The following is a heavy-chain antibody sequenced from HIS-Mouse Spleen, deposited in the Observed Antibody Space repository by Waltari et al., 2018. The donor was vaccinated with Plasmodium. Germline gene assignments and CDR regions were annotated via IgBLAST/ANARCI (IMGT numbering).Heavy chain of an antibody. CDR2: IYYRWST. CDR3: ARRGGSYYYFDY. Sequence: QLQLQESGPGLVKPSETLSLTCTVSGGSISSSSYYWGWIRQPPGKGLEWIGSIYYRWSTYYNPSLKRRVTISVDTSKTQFSLKLSSVTAADTAVYYCARRGGSYYYFDYWGQGTLVTVSS. V-gene: IGHV4-39*01. CDR1: GGSISSSSYY. J-gene: IGHJ4*02. D-gene: IGHD1-26*01.